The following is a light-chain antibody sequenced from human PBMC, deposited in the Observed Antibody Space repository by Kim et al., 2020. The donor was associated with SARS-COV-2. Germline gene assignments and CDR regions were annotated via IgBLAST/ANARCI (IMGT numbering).Light chain of an antibody. CDR1: QRISRN. CDR3: QQSHTTSWT. CDR2: AAS. V-gene: IGKV1-39*01. J-gene: IGKJ1*01. Sequence: DIQMTQSPSSLSASVGDRVTITCRASQRISRNLNWYQQKPGEAPKLLIYAASNLQSGVPSRFSGSGSGTDFTLTISSLQPEDFATFYCQQSHTTSWTFGQGTKVDIK.